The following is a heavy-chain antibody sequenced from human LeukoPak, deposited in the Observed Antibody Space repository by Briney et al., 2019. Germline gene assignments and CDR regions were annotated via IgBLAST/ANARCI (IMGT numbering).Heavy chain of an antibody. CDR2: ISQDGGEK. D-gene: IGHD2-15*01. V-gene: IGHV3-7*03. CDR3: ARYCSGGSCFDY. CDR1: GFTFSTYW. J-gene: IGHJ4*02. Sequence: GGSLRLSCATSGFTFSTYWMSWVRQAPGKGLEWVANISQDGGEKYYVDSVKGRFTISRDNAKNSLYLQMNSLRAEDTAVYYCARYCSGGSCFDYWGQGTLVTVSS.